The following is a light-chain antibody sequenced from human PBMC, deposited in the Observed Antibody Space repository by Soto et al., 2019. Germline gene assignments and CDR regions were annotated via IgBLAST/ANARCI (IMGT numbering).Light chain of an antibody. V-gene: IGKV3-15*01. J-gene: IGKJ2*01. CDR3: QQYNNWPPMYT. CDR1: QSVSSN. Sequence: EIVMTQSPATLSVSPGERATLSCRASQSVSSNLSWYQQKPGQPRRLLIYRASTRATGISAKLSGSGSEREFTLNISSLQSEDFAVYYCQQYNNWPPMYTLGQGTKLEIK. CDR2: RAS.